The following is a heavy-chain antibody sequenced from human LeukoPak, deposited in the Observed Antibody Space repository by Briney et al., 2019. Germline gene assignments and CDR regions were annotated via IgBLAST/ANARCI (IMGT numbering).Heavy chain of an antibody. D-gene: IGHD4-11*01. V-gene: IGHV1-8*02. Sequence: ASVKVSCKASGYTFTNYDINWVRQATGQGLEWMGWMNPNSGNTGYAEKFQGRVTMTRDTSITTAYMELTRLRSEDSAVYYCARGPADSNYAAFYYYSRAVWGKGTTVTVSS. CDR2: MNPNSGNT. J-gene: IGHJ6*03. CDR3: ARGPADSNYAAFYYYSRAV. CDR1: GYTFTNYD.